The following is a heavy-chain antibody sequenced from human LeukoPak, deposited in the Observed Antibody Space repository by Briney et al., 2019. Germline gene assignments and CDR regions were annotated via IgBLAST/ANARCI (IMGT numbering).Heavy chain of an antibody. CDR1: GYTFTGYY. J-gene: IGHJ3*02. D-gene: IGHD3-9*01. CDR3: ARYYDILTGYYTASALDI. Sequence: ASVKVSCKASGYTFTGYYMHWVRQAPGQGLEWMGWINPNSGGTNYAQKFQGRVTMTRDTSISTAYMELSRLRSDDTAVYYCARYYDILTGYYTASALDIWGQGTMVTVSS. V-gene: IGHV1-2*02. CDR2: INPNSGGT.